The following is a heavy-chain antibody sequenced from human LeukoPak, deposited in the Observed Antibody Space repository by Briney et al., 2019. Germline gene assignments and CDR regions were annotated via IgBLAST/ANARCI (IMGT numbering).Heavy chain of an antibody. CDR1: GYTFTGYY. CDR3: ARGLAYCSSTSCSASPRPPTAYYMDV. Sequence: GASVKVSCKASGYTFTGYYMHWVRQAPGQGLEWMGWINPNSGGTNYAQKFQGRVTMTRDTSISTAYMELSRLRSDDTAVCYCARGLAYCSSTSCSASPRPPTAYYMDVWGKGTTVTVSS. J-gene: IGHJ6*03. D-gene: IGHD2-2*01. CDR2: INPNSGGT. V-gene: IGHV1-2*02.